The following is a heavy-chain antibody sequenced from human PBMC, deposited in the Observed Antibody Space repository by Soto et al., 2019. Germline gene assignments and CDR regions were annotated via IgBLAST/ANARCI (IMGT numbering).Heavy chain of an antibody. CDR1: GFTFSSYA. CDR3: AKEGTRGWYYFDY. Sequence: PGGSLRLSCAASGFTFSSYAMNWVRQAPGKGLEWVSTISGSGGSPYSADSVKGRFTISRDNSKNTLYLQMNSLRAEDTAIYYCAKEGTRGWYYFDYWGQGTLVTVSS. D-gene: IGHD6-19*01. CDR2: ISGSGGSP. J-gene: IGHJ4*02. V-gene: IGHV3-23*01.